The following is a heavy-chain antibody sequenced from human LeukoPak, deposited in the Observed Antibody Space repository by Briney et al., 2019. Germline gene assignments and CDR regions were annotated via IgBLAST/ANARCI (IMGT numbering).Heavy chain of an antibody. CDR2: IYYSGST. D-gene: IGHD6-6*01. CDR1: GGSISSYY. Sequence: SETLSLTCTVSGGSISSYYWSWIRQPPGKGLEWMGYIYYSGSTNYNPSLKSRVTIAVDTSKNQFSLKLSSVNAADTAVYYCARLASIAARPDYMDVWGKGTTVTVSS. CDR3: ARLASIAARPDYMDV. J-gene: IGHJ6*03. V-gene: IGHV4-59*01.